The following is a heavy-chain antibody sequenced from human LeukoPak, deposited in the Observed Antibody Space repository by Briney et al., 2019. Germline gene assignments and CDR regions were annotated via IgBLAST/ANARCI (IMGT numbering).Heavy chain of an antibody. V-gene: IGHV4-59*12. CDR2: IYYTGIT. D-gene: IGHD3-10*01. Sequence: SETLSLTCTVSGASITTYYWSWIRQPPGKGLELIGYIYYTGITNYNPSLKSRVTISIDTSKNQFSLKLTSVTAADTAVYYCARSYYYVDFWAQGARVTVSS. CDR1: GASITTYY. J-gene: IGHJ4*02. CDR3: ARSYYYVDF.